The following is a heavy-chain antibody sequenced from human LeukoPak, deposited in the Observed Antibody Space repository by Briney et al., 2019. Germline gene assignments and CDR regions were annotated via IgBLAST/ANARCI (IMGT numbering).Heavy chain of an antibody. CDR3: ARGSQNWFDP. D-gene: IGHD6-13*01. CDR2: ISAYNGNT. CDR1: GYTFTSYY. J-gene: IGHJ5*02. V-gene: IGHV1-18*04. Sequence: ASVKVSCKASGYTFTSYYMHWVRQAPGQGLGWMGWISAYNGNTNYAQKLQGRVTMTTDTSTSTAYMELRSLRSDDTAVYYCARGSQNWFDPWGQGTLVTVSS.